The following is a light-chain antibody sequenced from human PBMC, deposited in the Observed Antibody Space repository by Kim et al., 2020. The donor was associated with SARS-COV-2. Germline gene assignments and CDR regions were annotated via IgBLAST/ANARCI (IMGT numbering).Light chain of an antibody. J-gene: IGKJ4*01. V-gene: IGKV4-1*01. CDR3: QQYYSSPLT. CDR2: WAS. Sequence: ATINCKSSQSVLYNSNNKNYLAWYQQKPGQPPKLVIYWASTRESGVPDRFSGSGSGTDFTLTISSLQAEDVAVYYCQQYYSSPLTFGGGTKVDIK. CDR1: QSVLYNSNNKNY.